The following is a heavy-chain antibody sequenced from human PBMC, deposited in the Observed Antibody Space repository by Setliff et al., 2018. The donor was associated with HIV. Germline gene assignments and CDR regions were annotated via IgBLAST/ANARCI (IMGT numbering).Heavy chain of an antibody. CDR2: IIPIIGTV. Sequence: SVKVSCKASGGTFSNYAFNWVRQAPGQGPEWMGGIIPIIGTVDYAQSFQGRVKITADTSTSTAYIELSSLTSDDTAVYYCARDRRREREYGDFYSWFDPWGRGTLVTVSS. D-gene: IGHD4-17*01. J-gene: IGHJ5*01. CDR3: ARDRRREREYGDFYSWFDP. V-gene: IGHV1-69*06. CDR1: GGTFSNYA.